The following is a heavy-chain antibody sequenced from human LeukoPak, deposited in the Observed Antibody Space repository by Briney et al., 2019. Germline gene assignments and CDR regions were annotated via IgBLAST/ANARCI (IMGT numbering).Heavy chain of an antibody. Sequence: SETLSLTCTVSGDSITTYYWGWIRQPPGKGLEWIGYIYYTGSTNNNPSLKSRVTMSVDTSKNQFSLKLSSVTAADTAVYYCARHQEDSYGYRVLDYWGQGTLVTVSS. J-gene: IGHJ4*02. CDR1: GDSITTYY. V-gene: IGHV4-59*08. D-gene: IGHD5-18*01. CDR3: ARHQEDSYGYRVLDY. CDR2: IYYTGST.